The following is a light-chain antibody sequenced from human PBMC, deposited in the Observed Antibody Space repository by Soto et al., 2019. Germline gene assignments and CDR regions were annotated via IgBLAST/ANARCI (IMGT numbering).Light chain of an antibody. CDR1: QSVSSN. Sequence: EIVMTQSPATLSVSPGERATLSCRASQSVSSNLAWYQHKPGQAPRLLIFSASTRATGIPARFSGSGSGTDFTLTITSLQSEDFAVYYCQQYSHYVTFGQGTRLEIK. V-gene: IGKV3-15*01. CDR2: SAS. J-gene: IGKJ5*01. CDR3: QQYSHYVT.